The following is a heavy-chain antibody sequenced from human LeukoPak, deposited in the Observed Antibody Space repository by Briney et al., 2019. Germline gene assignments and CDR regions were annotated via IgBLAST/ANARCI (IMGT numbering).Heavy chain of an antibody. V-gene: IGHV1-8*03. CDR1: GYTFTSYD. Sequence: ASVKVSCKASGYTFTSYDINWVRQATGQGLEWMGWMNPNSGNTGYAQKFQGRVTITRNTSISTAYMELSSLRSEDTAVYYCARTQAIAAAGLDDAFDIWGQGTMVTVSS. CDR3: ARTQAIAAAGLDDAFDI. D-gene: IGHD6-13*01. CDR2: MNPNSGNT. J-gene: IGHJ3*02.